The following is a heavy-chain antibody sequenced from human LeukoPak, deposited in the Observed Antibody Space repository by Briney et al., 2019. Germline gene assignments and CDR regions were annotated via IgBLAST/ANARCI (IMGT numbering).Heavy chain of an antibody. CDR2: ISWNSGSI. Sequence: GRSLRLSCAASGFTFDDYAMHWVRHAPGKGLEWVSGISWNSGSIGYADSVKGRFTISRDNAKNSLYLQMNSLRAEDTALYYCAKVGVGGSYRSYFDYWGQGTLVTVSS. J-gene: IGHJ4*02. CDR1: GFTFDDYA. D-gene: IGHD1-26*01. CDR3: AKVGVGGSYRSYFDY. V-gene: IGHV3-9*01.